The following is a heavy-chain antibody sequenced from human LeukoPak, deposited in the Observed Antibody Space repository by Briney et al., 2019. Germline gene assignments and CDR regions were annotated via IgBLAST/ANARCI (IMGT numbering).Heavy chain of an antibody. D-gene: IGHD3-22*01. CDR3: ARDAPGYDSSGFNWFDP. Sequence: PGGSLRLSCAASGFTFSSYAMSWVRQAPGKGLEWVSAISGSGGSTYYADSVKGRFTISRDNSKNTLYLQMNSLRAEDTAVYYCARDAPGYDSSGFNWFDPWGQGTLVTVSS. CDR1: GFTFSSYA. J-gene: IGHJ5*02. CDR2: ISGSGGST. V-gene: IGHV3-23*01.